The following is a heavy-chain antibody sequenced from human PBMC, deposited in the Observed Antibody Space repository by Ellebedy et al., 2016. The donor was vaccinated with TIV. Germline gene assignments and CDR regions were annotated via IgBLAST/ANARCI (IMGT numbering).Heavy chain of an antibody. Sequence: GESLKISCAASGFTFSSYAMHWVRQAPGKGLEWVANIKQDGSEKYYVDSVKGRFTISRDNAKNSLYLQMNSLRAEDTAVYYCARDDSYGYNSTAGFDYWGQGTLVTVSS. CDR3: ARDDSYGYNSTAGFDY. J-gene: IGHJ4*02. CDR2: IKQDGSEK. CDR1: GFTFSSYA. D-gene: IGHD5-24*01. V-gene: IGHV3-7*01.